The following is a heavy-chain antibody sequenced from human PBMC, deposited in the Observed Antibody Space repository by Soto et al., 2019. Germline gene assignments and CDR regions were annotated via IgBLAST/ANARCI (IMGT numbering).Heavy chain of an antibody. CDR2: ISAYNGNT. D-gene: IGHD2-8*01. Sequence: ASVKVSCKASGYTSTSYGISWVRQAPGQGLEWMGWISAYNGNTNYAQKLQGRVTMTTDTSTSTAYMELRSLRSDDTAVYYCARDGGGYCTSSVCYTFDYWGQGTLVTVSS. CDR3: ARDGGGYCTSSVCYTFDY. CDR1: GYTSTSYG. J-gene: IGHJ4*02. V-gene: IGHV1-18*01.